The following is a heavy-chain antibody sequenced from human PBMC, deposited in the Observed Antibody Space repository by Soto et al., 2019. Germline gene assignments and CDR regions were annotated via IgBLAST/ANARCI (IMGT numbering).Heavy chain of an antibody. Sequence: QVQLVESGGGVVQPGRSLRLPCAPSGFTFSDFGMHWVRQAPGKVLEWVAAISHDGSNKYYADSVKGRFSISRDHSNNTLYLQMNSLRVEDTAVYYCAKETRSRAVTATRVNGMDVWGQGTTVTVSS. V-gene: IGHV3-30*18. CDR3: AKETRSRAVTATRVNGMDV. D-gene: IGHD2-21*02. J-gene: IGHJ6*02. CDR2: ISHDGSNK. CDR1: GFTFSDFG.